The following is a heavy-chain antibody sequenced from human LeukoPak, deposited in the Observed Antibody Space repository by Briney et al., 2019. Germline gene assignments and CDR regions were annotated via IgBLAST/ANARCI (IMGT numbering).Heavy chain of an antibody. D-gene: IGHD2-21*02. CDR1: GFTLSNYW. CDR2: IKLDGSEK. J-gene: IGHJ4*02. Sequence: GGSLRLSCAASGFTLSNYWISRVRQAPGKGLEWVANIKLDGSEKYYVNSVKGRFTISRDNAKNSLYLQMNSLRAEDTAVHYCARARTLPSHFDYWGQGTLVTVSS. V-gene: IGHV3-7*01. CDR3: ARARTLPSHFDY.